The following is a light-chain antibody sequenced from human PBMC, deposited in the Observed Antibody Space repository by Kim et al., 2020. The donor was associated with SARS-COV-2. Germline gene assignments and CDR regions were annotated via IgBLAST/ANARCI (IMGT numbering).Light chain of an antibody. Sequence: EIVMTQSPATLSVSPGERATLSCRASQSVSHLDWYQQKPGQAPRLLMYDASKSATGIPGRFSGSGSGTDFTLIISSLEPEDFAVYYCQQRGNWPITFGQGTRLEI. CDR3: QQRGNWPIT. V-gene: IGKV3-11*01. J-gene: IGKJ5*01. CDR2: DAS. CDR1: QSVSH.